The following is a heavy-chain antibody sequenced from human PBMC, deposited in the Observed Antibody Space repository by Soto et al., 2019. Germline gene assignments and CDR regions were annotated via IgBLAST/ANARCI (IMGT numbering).Heavy chain of an antibody. D-gene: IGHD6-19*01. J-gene: IGHJ4*02. CDR3: ARGAHSGAWLIDC. V-gene: IGHV3-48*02. CDR2: ISGDSTSI. CDR1: GFTFGNHS. Sequence: EVQLLESGGDLVPPGGSLRLSCEASGFTFGNHSMNWVRHTPGKGPEWISFISGDSTSIQYADSVRGRFTISRDNAKNSLFLDMSILQDENTAVYYCARGAHSGAWLIDCWGQGTLVTVSS.